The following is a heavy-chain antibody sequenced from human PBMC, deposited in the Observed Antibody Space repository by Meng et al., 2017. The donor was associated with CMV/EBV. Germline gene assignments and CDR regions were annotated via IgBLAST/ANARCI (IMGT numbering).Heavy chain of an antibody. V-gene: IGHV3-30-3*01. CDR3: ARGTYYDFWSGYCPSCYYYGMDV. CDR1: GFTFSSYA. Sequence: GESLKISCAASGFTFSSYAMHWVRQAPGKGLEWVAVISYDGSNKYYADSVKGRFTISRDNSKNTLYLQMNSLRAEDTAVYHCARGTYYDFWSGYCPSCYYYGMDVWGQGTTVTVSS. D-gene: IGHD3-3*01. J-gene: IGHJ6*02. CDR2: ISYDGSNK.